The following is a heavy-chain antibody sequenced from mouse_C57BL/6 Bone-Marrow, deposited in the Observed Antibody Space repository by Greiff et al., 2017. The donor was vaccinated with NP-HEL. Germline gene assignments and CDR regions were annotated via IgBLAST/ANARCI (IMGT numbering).Heavy chain of an antibody. J-gene: IGHJ2*01. CDR1: GYSITSGYD. Sequence: EVKLLESGPGMVKPSQSLSLTCTVSGYSITSGYDTHWIRHFPGNKLEWMGYISYSGSTNYNPSLKSRISITHDTSKNHIFLKLNSVTTEDTATYYCARCLEHFDYWGQGTTLTVSS. CDR3: ARCLEHFDY. CDR2: ISYSGST. V-gene: IGHV3-1*01. D-gene: IGHD2-10*02.